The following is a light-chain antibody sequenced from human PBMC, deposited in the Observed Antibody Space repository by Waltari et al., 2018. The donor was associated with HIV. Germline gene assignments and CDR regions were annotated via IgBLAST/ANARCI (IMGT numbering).Light chain of an antibody. V-gene: IGLV2-14*01. Sequence: QSALTQPASVSGSPGQSITVSCTGTSSAIGSYHYVSWYPQTPGTAPKLVIYEVNNRPSGISNRFSGSKSGTTASLTISGLQTEDEAHYYCSSFTTSNTLLFGGGTKVTVL. CDR3: SSFTTSNTLL. J-gene: IGLJ2*01. CDR2: EVN. CDR1: SSAIGSYHY.